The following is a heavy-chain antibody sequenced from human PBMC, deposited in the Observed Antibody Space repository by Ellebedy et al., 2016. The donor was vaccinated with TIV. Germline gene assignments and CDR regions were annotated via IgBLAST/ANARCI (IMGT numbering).Heavy chain of an antibody. CDR1: GGSISSSSYY. Sequence: SETLSLTCSVSGGSISSSSYYWSWIRQSAGKGLEWIGRIYTSGYTYYNPSLKSRVTMSVDTSKNQLSLKLTSVTAADTAVYYCARNAKDDSGYSQGALDYWGQGTLVTVSS. V-gene: IGHV4-61*02. D-gene: IGHD5-18*01. CDR3: ARNAKDDSGYSQGALDY. J-gene: IGHJ4*02. CDR2: IYTSGYT.